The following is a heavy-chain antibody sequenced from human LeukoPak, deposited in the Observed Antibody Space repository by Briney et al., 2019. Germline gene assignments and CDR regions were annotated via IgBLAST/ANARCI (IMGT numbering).Heavy chain of an antibody. D-gene: IGHD3-10*01. CDR3: ARESVTMVRGVIIGYGMDV. V-gene: IGHV3-21*01. CDR2: ISSSSSYI. Sequence: GGSLRLSCAASGFTFSYYSMNWVRQAPGRGLEWVSYISSSSSYIYYADSVKGRFTISRDNAKNSLYLQMNSLRAEDTAVYYCARESVTMVRGVIIGYGMDVWGQGTTVTVSS. CDR1: GFTFSYYS. J-gene: IGHJ6*02.